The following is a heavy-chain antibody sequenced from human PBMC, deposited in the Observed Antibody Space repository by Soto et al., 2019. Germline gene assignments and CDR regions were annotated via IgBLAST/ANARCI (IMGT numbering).Heavy chain of an antibody. D-gene: IGHD6-19*01. V-gene: IGHV3-11*05. J-gene: IGHJ6*02. Sequence: QVQQVESGGGLVKPGGSLRLSCAASGFSVSDYYMSWIRQAPGKGLEWLSYISSSSSYTDYADSVKGRFTISRDNAXNSLYLQMNSLRDEDTAVYYCAKGASGGSGWNFYHYYGLDVWGQGTTVTVSS. CDR2: ISSSSSYT. CDR3: AKGASGGSGWNFYHYYGLDV. CDR1: GFSVSDYY.